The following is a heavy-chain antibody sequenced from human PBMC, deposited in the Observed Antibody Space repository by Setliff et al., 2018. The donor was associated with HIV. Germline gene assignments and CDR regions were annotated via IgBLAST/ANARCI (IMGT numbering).Heavy chain of an antibody. J-gene: IGHJ1*01. CDR1: GYTLTELS. V-gene: IGHV1-24*01. CDR2: FDPEDGET. Sequence: GASVKVSCKISGYTLTELSFHWVRQAPGKGLEWMANFDPEDGETFYAQKFQGRLTMTEDTSTDTAYMELSSLRSDDTAMYYCATDPGYSSTWYSESFQHWGQGTVVTVSS. D-gene: IGHD6-13*01. CDR3: ATDPGYSSTWYSESFQH.